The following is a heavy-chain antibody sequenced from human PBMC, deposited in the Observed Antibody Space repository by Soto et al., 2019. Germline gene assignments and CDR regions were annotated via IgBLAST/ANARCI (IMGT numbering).Heavy chain of an antibody. J-gene: IGHJ6*02. Sequence: GGSLRLSCAASGFTFSSYAMSWVRQAPGKGLEWVSAISGSGGSTYYADSVKGRFTISRDNSKNTLYLQMNSLRAEDTAVYYCAKDLGACHDFWSGSTPRCYYGMDVWGQGTTVTVSS. CDR3: AKDLGACHDFWSGSTPRCYYGMDV. CDR1: GFTFSSYA. CDR2: ISGSGGST. D-gene: IGHD3-3*01. V-gene: IGHV3-23*01.